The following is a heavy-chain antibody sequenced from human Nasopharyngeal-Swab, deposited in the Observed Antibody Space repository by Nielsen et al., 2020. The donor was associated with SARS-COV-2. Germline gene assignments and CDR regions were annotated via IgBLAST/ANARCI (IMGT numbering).Heavy chain of an antibody. Sequence: WIRQPPGKGLEWVAVIWYDGSNKYYADSVKGRFTISRDNSKNTLYLQMNSLRAEDTAVYYCAGDGGYCSGGSCYPMIDYWGQGTLVTVSS. CDR2: IWYDGSNK. V-gene: IGHV3-33*01. D-gene: IGHD2-15*01. J-gene: IGHJ4*02. CDR3: AGDGGYCSGGSCYPMIDY.